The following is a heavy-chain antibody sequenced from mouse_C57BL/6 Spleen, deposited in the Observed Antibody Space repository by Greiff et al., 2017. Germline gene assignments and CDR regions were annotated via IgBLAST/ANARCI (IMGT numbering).Heavy chain of an antibody. J-gene: IGHJ3*01. CDR1: GYTFTDYE. Sequence: VQLQQSGAELVRPGASVTLSCKASGYTFTDYEMHWVKQTPVHGLEWIGAIDPETGGTAYNQKFKGKAILTADKSSSTAYMELRSLTSEDSAVYYCTGPRRFAYWGQGTLVTVSA. V-gene: IGHV1-15*01. CDR3: TGPRRFAY. CDR2: IDPETGGT.